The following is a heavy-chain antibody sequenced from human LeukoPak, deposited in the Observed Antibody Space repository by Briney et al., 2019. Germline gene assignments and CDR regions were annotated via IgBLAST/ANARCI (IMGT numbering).Heavy chain of an antibody. D-gene: IGHD3-9*01. V-gene: IGHV1-69*13. Sequence: SVKVSCKASGGTFSSYAISWVRQAPGQGLKWMGGMIPIFGTANYAQKFQGRVTITADESTSTAYMELSSLRSEDTAVYYCARLPYYDILTGYSNYFDYWGQGTLVTVSS. CDR1: GGTFSSYA. CDR2: MIPIFGTA. CDR3: ARLPYYDILTGYSNYFDY. J-gene: IGHJ4*02.